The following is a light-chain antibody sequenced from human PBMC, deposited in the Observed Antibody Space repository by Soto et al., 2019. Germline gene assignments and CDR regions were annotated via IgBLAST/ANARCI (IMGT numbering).Light chain of an antibody. J-gene: IGKJ4*01. CDR1: QGISSY. CDR2: AAS. CDR3: QQLNSYPLVT. V-gene: IGKV1-9*01. Sequence: DIQMTQSPSTLSASLGYRVTITCRASQGISSYLAWYQQKPGKAPKLLIYAASTLQSGVPSRFSGSGSGTDFTLTISSLQPEDFATYYCQQLNSYPLVTFGGGTKVDI.